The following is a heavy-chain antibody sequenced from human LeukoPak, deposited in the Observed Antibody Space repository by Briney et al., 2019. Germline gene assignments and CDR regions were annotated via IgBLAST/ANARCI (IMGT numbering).Heavy chain of an antibody. CDR1: GFTFSNYG. V-gene: IGHV3-30*18. Sequence: GGSLRLSCVGSGFTFSNYGMHWVRQAPGKGLEWVTFISNDRTYKFYVDSVKGRFTISRDDSKNTLYLQMNSLRAEDTAVYYCAKGLALGYCSGGSCYDYYYGMDVWGQGTTVTVSS. D-gene: IGHD2-15*01. CDR3: AKGLALGYCSGGSCYDYYYGMDV. CDR2: ISNDRTYK. J-gene: IGHJ6*02.